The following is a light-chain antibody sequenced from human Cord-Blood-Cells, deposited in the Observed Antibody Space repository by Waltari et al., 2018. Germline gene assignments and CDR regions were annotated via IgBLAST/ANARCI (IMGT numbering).Light chain of an antibody. CDR1: RVVLYSSNNKNY. Sequence: DIVMTQSPVSLAVSLDERATITCKSSRVVLYSSNNKNYLAWYQQKPGQPPKLLIYWASTRESGVPDRFSGSGSGTDFTLTISSLQAEDVAGYYCQQYYSTPPVTFGQGTRLEIK. V-gene: IGKV4-1*01. CDR2: WAS. CDR3: QQYYSTPPVT. J-gene: IGKJ5*01.